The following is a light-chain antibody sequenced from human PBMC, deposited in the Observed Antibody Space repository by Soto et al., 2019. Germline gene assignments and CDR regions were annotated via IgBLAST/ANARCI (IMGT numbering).Light chain of an antibody. CDR1: QSIGNW. Sequence: DIQMTQSPSTLSASVGDRVTITCRASQSIGNWLAWYQQNPGKAPKLLIYDASSLESGVSSRFSGSGSGTEFALTISSLQDDDFATYYCQQFIDGWTFGQGTKVDIK. CDR2: DAS. CDR3: QQFIDGWT. V-gene: IGKV1-5*01. J-gene: IGKJ1*01.